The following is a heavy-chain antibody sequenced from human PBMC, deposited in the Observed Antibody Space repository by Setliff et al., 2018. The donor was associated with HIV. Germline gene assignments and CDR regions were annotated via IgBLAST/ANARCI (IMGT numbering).Heavy chain of an antibody. CDR1: GFTFNKAW. V-gene: IGHV3-15*07. CDR3: FTGGYHHSGGYWGSYYYLDV. D-gene: IGHD2-21*02. CDR2: VKSDRDGGTV. J-gene: IGHJ6*03. Sequence: GGSLRLSCAASGFTFNKAWMNWVRQAPGKALEWVGRVKSDRDGGTVDYAAPVKGRFTISIDDSRQTLYLQMNSLKIEDTAMYYCFTGGYHHSGGYWGSYYYLDVWGKGTTVTVSS.